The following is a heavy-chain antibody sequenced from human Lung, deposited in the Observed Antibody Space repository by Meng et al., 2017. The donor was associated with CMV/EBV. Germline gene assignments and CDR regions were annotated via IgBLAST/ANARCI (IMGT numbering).Heavy chain of an antibody. Sequence: ASXXVSXKASGYTLTRYVMQWVRQAPGQRLEWMGRINADNGKTKYSQEFRGRVTTTTDTYGSTAYMELSGLKSENTAVYYCARGSWDDLHFDHWGQGTLVTVSS. V-gene: IGHV1-3*01. CDR1: GYTLTRYV. CDR2: INADNGKT. D-gene: IGHD1-1*01. J-gene: IGHJ4*02. CDR3: ARGSWDDLHFDH.